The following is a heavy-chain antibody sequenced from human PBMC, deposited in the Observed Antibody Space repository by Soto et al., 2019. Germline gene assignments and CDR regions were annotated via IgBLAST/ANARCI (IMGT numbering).Heavy chain of an antibody. CDR1: GGSFSGYH. Sequence: SETLSLTCAVYGGSFSGYHWSWIRQPPGKGLEWIGEINHSGSTNYNPSLKSRVTISVDTSKNQFSLQLSSVTAADTAVYFCARYPRLDCWGQGTLVTVSS. CDR3: ARYPRLDC. CDR2: INHSGST. J-gene: IGHJ4*02. V-gene: IGHV4-34*01.